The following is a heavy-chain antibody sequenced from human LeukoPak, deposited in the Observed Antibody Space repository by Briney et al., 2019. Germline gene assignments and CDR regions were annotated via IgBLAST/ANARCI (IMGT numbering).Heavy chain of an antibody. CDR3: AKRRVVIRVILVGFHKEAYYFDS. CDR2: ISDSGGSE. D-gene: IGHD2-21*01. CDR1: GITLSNYG. J-gene: IGHJ4*02. V-gene: IGHV3-23*01. Sequence: GGSRRLSCAVSGITLSNYGMSWVRQAPGKGLEWVGGISDSGGSENYADSVQGRLTISRDTPHNTLYLQKNSLRAEDTAVYFCAKRRVVIRVILVGFHKEAYYFDSWGQGALLTVSS.